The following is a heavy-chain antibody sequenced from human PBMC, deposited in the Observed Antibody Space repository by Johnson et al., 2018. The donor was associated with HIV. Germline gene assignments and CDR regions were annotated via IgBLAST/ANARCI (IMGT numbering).Heavy chain of an antibody. CDR3: VRGSSGKYLADFDI. CDR1: GFTFSSYW. Sequence: VQLMESGGGLVQPGGSLRLSCAASGFTFSSYWLSWVRQAPGKGLEWVANINQDGTEKYYVDSVKGRFTIFRDNAENSVYVQMNSLRAEDTAVYYCVRGSSGKYLADFDIWGQGTMVTVSS. CDR2: INQDGTEK. V-gene: IGHV3-7*01. J-gene: IGHJ3*02. D-gene: IGHD3-22*01.